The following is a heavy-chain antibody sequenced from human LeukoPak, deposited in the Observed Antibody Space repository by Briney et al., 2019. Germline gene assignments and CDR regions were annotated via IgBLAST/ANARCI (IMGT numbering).Heavy chain of an antibody. Sequence: SETPSLTCTVSGGSISSNWFYWGRIRQPPGKGLVWIGSIFYIGSTDSNPSLNSRATISVDSSKNQFSLKLSSVTAADTAVYSLSRIPRFTINLFRDDFDSWGQGTLVTVSS. CDR3: SRIPRFTINLFRDDFDS. CDR1: GGSISSNWFY. J-gene: IGHJ4*02. V-gene: IGHV4-39*05. CDR2: IFYIGST. D-gene: IGHD2-2*01.